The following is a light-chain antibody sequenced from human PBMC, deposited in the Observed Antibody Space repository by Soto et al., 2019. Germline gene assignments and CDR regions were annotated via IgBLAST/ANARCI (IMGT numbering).Light chain of an antibody. CDR2: GAS. CDR1: QRVSTN. J-gene: IGKJ2*01. Sequence: EIVMTQSPATLSVSPGERATLSCSARQRVSTNLAWYQQKPGQAPRLLIYGASTRATGIPGRFSGSGAETEFTLTISNLQSEDFAVYYCQQYSDWPPTYTFGQGTKLEIK. V-gene: IGKV3-15*01. CDR3: QQYSDWPPTYT.